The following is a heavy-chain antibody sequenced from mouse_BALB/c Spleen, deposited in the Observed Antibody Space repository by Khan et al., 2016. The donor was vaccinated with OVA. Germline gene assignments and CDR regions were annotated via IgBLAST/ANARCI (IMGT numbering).Heavy chain of an antibody. CDR1: GFTFNNYG. J-gene: IGHJ2*01. CDR3: ATSYFYGYYFDY. D-gene: IGHD1-1*01. CDR2: ISGDSNNI. Sequence: EVELVESGGGLVQPGGSRKLSCAASGFTFNNYGMHWVRQAPEKGLEWVAYISGDSNNIYYVDSVKGRFTISRDNPKNTLFLQMTSLMSEDTAMYYCATSYFYGYYFDYWGPGTTLTVS. V-gene: IGHV5-17*02.